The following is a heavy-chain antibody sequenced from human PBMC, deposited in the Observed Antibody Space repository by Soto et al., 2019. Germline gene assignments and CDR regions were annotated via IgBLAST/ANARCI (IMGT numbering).Heavy chain of an antibody. V-gene: IGHV3-23*01. Sequence: GGSLRLSCAASGFTFSSYAMTWVRQAPGMGLQWVSTISGSGAGTYYADSVKGRFTISRDNSKKTLYLQMNSLRVDDTTVYYCAKEGIGGYSHGYDYWGQGILVTVSS. J-gene: IGHJ4*02. CDR3: AKEGIGGYSHGYDY. CDR2: ISGSGAGT. CDR1: GFTFSSYA. D-gene: IGHD5-18*01.